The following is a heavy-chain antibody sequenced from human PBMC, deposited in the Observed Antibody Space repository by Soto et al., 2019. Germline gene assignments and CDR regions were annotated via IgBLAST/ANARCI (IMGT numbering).Heavy chain of an antibody. D-gene: IGHD3-9*01. CDR3: AKDPDILTGYYYFDY. Sequence: GGSLRLSCAASGFTFSSYAMSWVRQAPGKGLEWVSAISGSGGSTYYADSVKGRFTISRDNSKNTLYLQMNSLRAEDTAVYYCAKDPDILTGYYYFDYWGQGTLVTVSS. J-gene: IGHJ4*02. V-gene: IGHV3-23*01. CDR2: ISGSGGST. CDR1: GFTFSSYA.